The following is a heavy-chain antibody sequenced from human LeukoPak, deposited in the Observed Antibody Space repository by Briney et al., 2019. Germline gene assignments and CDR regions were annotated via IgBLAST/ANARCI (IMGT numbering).Heavy chain of an antibody. CDR2: TYYSGST. CDR3: AKNFKYSSSWSDYYYYYGMDV. Sequence: SETLSLTCTVSGGSISSGDYYWSWIRQPPGKGLEWIGYTYYSGSTYYNPSLKSRVTISVDTSKNQFSLKLSSVTAADTAVYYCAKNFKYSSSWSDYYYYYGMDVWGQGTTVTVSS. V-gene: IGHV4-30-4*02. J-gene: IGHJ6*02. D-gene: IGHD6-13*01. CDR1: GGSISSGDYY.